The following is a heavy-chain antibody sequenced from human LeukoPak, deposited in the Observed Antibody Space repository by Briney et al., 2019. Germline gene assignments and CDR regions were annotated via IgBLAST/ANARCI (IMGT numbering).Heavy chain of an antibody. D-gene: IGHD1-26*01. CDR1: GGSMTTYY. Sequence: SETLSLTCTVSGGSMTTYYWSWIRQPAGKRLEWIGRIYTSGRSDYNPSLKSRVTMSVDTSRSQFSLKLSSVTAADTAVYYCARGNGIVGATNWFDPWGQGTLVTVSS. CDR3: ARGNGIVGATNWFDP. V-gene: IGHV4-4*07. J-gene: IGHJ5*02. CDR2: IYTSGRS.